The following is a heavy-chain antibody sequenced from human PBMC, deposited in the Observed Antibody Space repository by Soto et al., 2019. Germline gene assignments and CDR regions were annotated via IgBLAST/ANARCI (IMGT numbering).Heavy chain of an antibody. CDR1: GYTFTSYG. Sequence: ASVKVSCKASGYTFTSYGISWVRQAPGQGLEWMGWISAYNGNTNYAQKLQGRVTMTTDTSTSTAYMELRSLRSDDTAVYYCARERLRAAAGTPFDYWGQGTPVTVSS. V-gene: IGHV1-18*01. CDR3: ARERLRAAAGTPFDY. CDR2: ISAYNGNT. D-gene: IGHD6-13*01. J-gene: IGHJ4*02.